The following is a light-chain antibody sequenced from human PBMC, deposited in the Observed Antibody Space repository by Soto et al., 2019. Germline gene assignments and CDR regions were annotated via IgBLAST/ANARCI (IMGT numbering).Light chain of an antibody. Sequence: DIQMTQSPSTLSASVGDRVTITCRASQSISIWLAWYQQKPGKAPKLLIYKASRLASGVPSRFSGGGSGTEFTLTISSLQPEDFATYYCQQYNSYPYTFGQGTKLEIK. J-gene: IGKJ2*01. CDR1: QSISIW. CDR2: KAS. V-gene: IGKV1-5*03. CDR3: QQYNSYPYT.